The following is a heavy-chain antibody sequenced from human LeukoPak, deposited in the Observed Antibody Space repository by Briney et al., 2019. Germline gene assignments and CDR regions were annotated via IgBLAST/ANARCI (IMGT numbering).Heavy chain of an antibody. CDR3: ARDWDDYGDFGAFDI. CDR2: IYYSGST. D-gene: IGHD4-17*01. V-gene: IGHV4-59*01. Sequence: PSETLSLTCTVSGGSISSYYWSWLRQPPGKGLEGIGYIYYSGSTNYNPSLTSRVTISVDTSKNQFSLKLSSVTAADTAVYYCARDWDDYGDFGAFDIGGQGTMVTVSS. J-gene: IGHJ3*02. CDR1: GGSISSYY.